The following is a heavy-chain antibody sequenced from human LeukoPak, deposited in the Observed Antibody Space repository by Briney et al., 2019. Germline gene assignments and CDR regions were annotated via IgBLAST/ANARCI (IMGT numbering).Heavy chain of an antibody. CDR2: ISAYNGNT. J-gene: IGHJ5*02. V-gene: IGHV1-18*01. Sequence: ASVKVSCKASGYTFTSYGISWVRQAPGQGLEWMGWISAYNGNTNYAQKLQGRVTMTTDTSTSTAYMELRSLRSDDTAVYYCARTRGAGYCSGGSSPGGFDPWGQGTLVTVSS. CDR3: ARTRGAGYCSGGSSPGGFDP. D-gene: IGHD2-15*01. CDR1: GYTFTSYG.